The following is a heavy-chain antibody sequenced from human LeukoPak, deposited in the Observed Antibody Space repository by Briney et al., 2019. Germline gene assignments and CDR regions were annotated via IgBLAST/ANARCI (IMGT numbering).Heavy chain of an antibody. J-gene: IGHJ4*02. Sequence: SETLSLTCTVSGGSISSSSYYWGWIRQPPGKGLEWIGSIYYSGSTYYNPSLKSRVTISVDTSKNQFSLKLSSVTAADTAVYYCARRSGSYPFDYWGQGTLVTVSS. CDR2: IYYSGST. CDR1: GGSISSSSYY. V-gene: IGHV4-39*01. CDR3: ARRSGSYPFDY. D-gene: IGHD1-26*01.